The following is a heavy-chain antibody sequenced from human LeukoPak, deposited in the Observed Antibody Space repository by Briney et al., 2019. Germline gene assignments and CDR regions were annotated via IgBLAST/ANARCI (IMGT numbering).Heavy chain of an antibody. J-gene: IGHJ3*02. CDR3: TTIARNSSSRYAFDI. CDR1: GFTFSNAW. V-gene: IGHV3-15*01. Sequence: GGSLRLSCAASGFTFSNAWMSWVRQAPGKGLEWVGRIKSKTDGGTTDYAAPVKGRFTISRDDSKNTLYLQMNSLKTEDTAVYYCTTIARNSSSRYAFDIWGQGTMVTVSS. CDR2: IKSKTDGGTT. D-gene: IGHD6-13*01.